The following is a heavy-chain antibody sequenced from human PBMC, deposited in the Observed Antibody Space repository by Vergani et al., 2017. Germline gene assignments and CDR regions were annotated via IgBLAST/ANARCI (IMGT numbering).Heavy chain of an antibody. D-gene: IGHD4-17*01. CDR2: IVVGSGNT. CDR3: AAEGDYGPFDY. J-gene: IGHJ4*02. Sequence: QMQLVQSGPEVKKPGTSVKVSCKASGFTFTSSAVQWVRQARGQRLEWIGWIVVGSGNTNYAQKFQERVTITRDMSTSTAYMELSSRRSEDTAVYYCAAEGDYGPFDYWGQGTLVTVSS. CDR1: GFTFTSSA. V-gene: IGHV1-58*01.